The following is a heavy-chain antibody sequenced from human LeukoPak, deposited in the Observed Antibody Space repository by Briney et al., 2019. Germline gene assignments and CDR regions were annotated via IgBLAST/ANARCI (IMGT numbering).Heavy chain of an antibody. CDR2: IYTSGGT. CDR3: ARHYYYYMDV. Sequence: PSETLSLTCTVSGGSISSYYWSWIRQPAGKGLEWIGRIYTSGGTNYNPSLKSRVTISVDKSKNQFSLKLSSVTAADTAVYYCARHYYYYMDVWGKGTTVTVSS. J-gene: IGHJ6*03. V-gene: IGHV4-4*07. CDR1: GGSISSYY.